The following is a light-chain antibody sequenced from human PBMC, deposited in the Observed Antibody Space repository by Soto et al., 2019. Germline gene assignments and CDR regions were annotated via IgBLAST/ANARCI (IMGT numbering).Light chain of an antibody. J-gene: IGKJ2*01. CDR2: LGS. Sequence: DIVMTQSPLSLPVTPREPASISCRSSQSLLHSNGYNYLDWYLQKPGQSPQLLIYLGSNRASGVHDRFSGSGSGTDFTLKISRVEAEDVGVYYCMQALQTPRTFGQGTKLEIK. CDR1: QSLLHSNGYNY. CDR3: MQALQTPRT. V-gene: IGKV2-28*01.